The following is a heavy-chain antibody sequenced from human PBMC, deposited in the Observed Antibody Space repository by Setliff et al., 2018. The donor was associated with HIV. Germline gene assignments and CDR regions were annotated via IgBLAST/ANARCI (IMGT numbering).Heavy chain of an antibody. J-gene: IGHJ4*02. Sequence: GGSLRLSCAASGFTFSSYTINWVRQAPGKGLEWVSSISSDSNYIYYADSVRGRFTLSRDNAKNSLYLQINSLRAEDTAVYYCARGRGSLGLDYWGQGTLVTVSA. CDR2: ISSDSNYI. CDR1: GFTFSSYT. V-gene: IGHV3-21*01. CDR3: ARGRGSLGLDY. D-gene: IGHD1-26*01.